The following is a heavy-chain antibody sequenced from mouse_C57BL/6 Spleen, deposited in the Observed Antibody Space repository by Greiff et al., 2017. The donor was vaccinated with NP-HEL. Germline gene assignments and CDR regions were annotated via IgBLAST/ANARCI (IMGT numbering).Heavy chain of an antibody. CDR2: IYPRDGST. D-gene: IGHD2-2*01. CDR3: ARQSYGYDGRRTPHWYFDV. J-gene: IGHJ1*03. Sequence: QVQLQQSDAELVKPGASVKISCKVSGYTFTDHTIHWMKQRPEQGLEWIGYIYPRDGSTKYNEKFKGKATLTADKSSSTAYMQLNSLTSEDSAVYFCARQSYGYDGRRTPHWYFDVWGTGTTVTVSS. V-gene: IGHV1-78*01. CDR1: GYTFTDHT.